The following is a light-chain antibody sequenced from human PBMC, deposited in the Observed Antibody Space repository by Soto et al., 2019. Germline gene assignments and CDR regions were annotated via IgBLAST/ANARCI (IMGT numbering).Light chain of an antibody. Sequence: TQSPATLSVSPGDNATLSCRASQSVSSHVVWYQQKPGQAPRLLIYGASRRATGIPDRFSGSGSGSDFALTISRLEPEDFAVYYCRQYGTFGQGTKVDIK. CDR2: GAS. CDR3: RQYGT. CDR1: QSVSSH. J-gene: IGKJ1*01. V-gene: IGKV3-20*01.